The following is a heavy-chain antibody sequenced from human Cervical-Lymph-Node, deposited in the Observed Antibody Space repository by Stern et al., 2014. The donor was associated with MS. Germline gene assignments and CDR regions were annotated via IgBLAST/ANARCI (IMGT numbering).Heavy chain of an antibody. D-gene: IGHD3-22*01. V-gene: IGHV4-59*01. J-gene: IGHJ4*02. Sequence: QVQLQQSGPGLVKPSETLSLTCTVSGGSMSSYYWSWIRQPPGKGLEWIGYIHDSGSTDYNPSLESRVTMSLDTSNDQFSLRLSSVTAADTAIYYCAREAMYFYDSVGYSPFDFWGQGSLVTVSS. CDR1: GGSMSSYY. CDR3: AREAMYFYDSVGYSPFDF. CDR2: IHDSGST.